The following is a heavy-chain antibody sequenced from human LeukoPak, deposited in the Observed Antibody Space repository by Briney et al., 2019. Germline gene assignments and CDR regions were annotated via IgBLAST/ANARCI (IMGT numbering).Heavy chain of an antibody. CDR1: GGSISSYY. D-gene: IGHD3-10*01. CDR2: IYYSGST. J-gene: IGHJ3*02. Sequence: PSETLSLTCTVSGGSISSYYWSWIRQPPGKGLEWIGYIYYSGSTNYNPSLKSRVTISVDTSKNQFSLKLSSVTAADTAVYYCARDLRDYGSGSYYNVNAFDIWGQGTMVTVSS. CDR3: ARDLRDYGSGSYYNVNAFDI. V-gene: IGHV4-59*01.